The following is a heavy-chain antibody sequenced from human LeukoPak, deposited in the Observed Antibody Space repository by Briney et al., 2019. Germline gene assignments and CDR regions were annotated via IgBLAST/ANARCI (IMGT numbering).Heavy chain of an antibody. Sequence: ASVEVSCKVSGYTLTELSMHWVRQAPGKGLEWMGGFDPEDGETIYAQKFQGRVTMTEDTSTDTTYMELSSLRSEETAVYYCATADSSGYYSISFDYWGQGALVTVSS. CDR3: ATADSSGYYSISFDY. J-gene: IGHJ4*02. D-gene: IGHD3-22*01. CDR2: FDPEDGET. V-gene: IGHV1-24*01. CDR1: GYTLTELS.